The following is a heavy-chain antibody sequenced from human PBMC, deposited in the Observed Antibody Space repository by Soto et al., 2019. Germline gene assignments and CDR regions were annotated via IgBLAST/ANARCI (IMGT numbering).Heavy chain of an antibody. Sequence: SETLSLTCTVSGGSFSGGGYCWSWIRQHPGKGLEWMGYISYSGSTKYKPSLQSRITISVDTSKNQFSLRLTSVTAADTAIYFCARTSIFGVVLNAFDIWGPGTLVTVSS. D-gene: IGHD3-3*01. CDR2: ISYSGST. CDR3: ARTSIFGVVLNAFDI. J-gene: IGHJ3*02. CDR1: GGSFSGGGYC. V-gene: IGHV4-31*03.